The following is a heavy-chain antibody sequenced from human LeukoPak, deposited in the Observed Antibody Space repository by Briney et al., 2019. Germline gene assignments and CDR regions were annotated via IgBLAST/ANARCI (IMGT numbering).Heavy chain of an antibody. Sequence: PSETLSLTCAVYGGSFSGYYWSWIRQPPGKGLEWIGEINHSGSTNYNPSLKSRVTISVDTSKNQFSLTLSSVTAADTAVYYCARIPSGSGQGFDPRGQGIQVTVSS. D-gene: IGHD3-10*01. CDR1: GGSFSGYY. J-gene: IGHJ5*02. CDR2: INHSGST. V-gene: IGHV4-34*01. CDR3: ARIPSGSGQGFDP.